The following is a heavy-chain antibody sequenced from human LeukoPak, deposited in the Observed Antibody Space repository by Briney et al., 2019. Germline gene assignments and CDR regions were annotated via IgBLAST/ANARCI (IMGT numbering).Heavy chain of an antibody. J-gene: IGHJ6*02. V-gene: IGHV4-59*01. CDR3: ARDVPKKAPYGVDV. Sequence: PSETLSLTCTVSVGSISSSYWSWMREPPGKGLEWVGYIYYSGSTKYNPSLKRRVTLSVDTSKNQFSLKLSSVTAADTAVYYCARDVPKKAPYGVDVWGPGTTVIVSS. CDR1: VGSISSSY. CDR2: IYYSGST. D-gene: IGHD3-10*02.